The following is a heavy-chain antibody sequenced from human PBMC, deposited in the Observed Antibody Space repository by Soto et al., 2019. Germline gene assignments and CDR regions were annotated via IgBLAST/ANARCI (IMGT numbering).Heavy chain of an antibody. Sequence: SETLSLTCTVSGGSISSYYWSWIRQPPGKGLEWIGYIYYSGSTNYNPSLKSRVTISVDTSKNQFSLKLSSVTAADTAVYYCARLSSGWYVDYWGQGTLVTVSS. J-gene: IGHJ4*02. V-gene: IGHV4-59*01. CDR1: GGSISSYY. CDR2: IYYSGST. CDR3: ARLSSGWYVDY. D-gene: IGHD6-19*01.